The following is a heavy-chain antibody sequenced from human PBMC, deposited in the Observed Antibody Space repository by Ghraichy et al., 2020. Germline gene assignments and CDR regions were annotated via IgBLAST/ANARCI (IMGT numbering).Heavy chain of an antibody. D-gene: IGHD2-15*01. J-gene: IGHJ6*02. Sequence: GGSLRLSCAASGFTFSTSAMSWVRQAPGKGLEWVSAISGSGGTTYYADSVKGRFTISRDNSKNTLYLQMNSLRAEDTAVYYCATSECRGGSCYSAPYYGMDVWGQGTTVTVS. CDR2: ISGSGGTT. V-gene: IGHV3-23*01. CDR3: ATSECRGGSCYSAPYYGMDV. CDR1: GFTFSTSA.